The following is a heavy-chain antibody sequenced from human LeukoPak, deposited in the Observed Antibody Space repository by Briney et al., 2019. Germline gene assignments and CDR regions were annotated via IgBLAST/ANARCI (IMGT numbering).Heavy chain of an antibody. CDR1: GFTFSNYE. D-gene: IGHD6-19*01. Sequence: GGSLRLSCAASGFTFSNYEMNWVRQAPGKGLEWVSYISSSSGVTIYYADSVKGRFTISRDNAKNSLYLQMNSLRAEDTAVYYCARCSSGWCFFDSWGQGTLVTVSS. CDR2: ISSSSGVTI. J-gene: IGHJ4*02. V-gene: IGHV3-48*03. CDR3: ARCSSGWCFFDS.